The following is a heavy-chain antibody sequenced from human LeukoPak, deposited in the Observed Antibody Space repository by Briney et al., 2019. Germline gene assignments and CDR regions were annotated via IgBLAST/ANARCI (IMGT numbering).Heavy chain of an antibody. CDR1: GGSFSGYY. D-gene: IGHD6-19*01. Sequence: PSETLSLTCAVYGGSFSGYYWSWIRQPPGKGLEWIGEINHSGSTNYNPSLKSRVTISIDTSKNQFSLKLSSVTAADTAVYYCARDSGPGALDYWGQGTLVTVSS. V-gene: IGHV4-34*01. CDR3: ARDSGPGALDY. CDR2: INHSGST. J-gene: IGHJ4*02.